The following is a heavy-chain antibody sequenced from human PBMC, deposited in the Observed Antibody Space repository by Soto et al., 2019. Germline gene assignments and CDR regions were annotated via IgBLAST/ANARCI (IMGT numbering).Heavy chain of an antibody. D-gene: IGHD3-3*01. J-gene: IGHJ5*02. CDR2: IYYSGST. Sequence: SETLSLTCTVSGGSISSYYWSWIRQPPGKGLEWIGYIYYSGSTNYNPSLKSRVTISVDTSKNQFSLKLSSVTAADTAVYYCAAHSHDFWSGLQALWFDPWGQGTLVTVSS. CDR3: AAHSHDFWSGLQALWFDP. V-gene: IGHV4-59*08. CDR1: GGSISSYY.